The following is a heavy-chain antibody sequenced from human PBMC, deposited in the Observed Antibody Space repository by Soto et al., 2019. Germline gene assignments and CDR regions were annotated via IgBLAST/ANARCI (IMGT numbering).Heavy chain of an antibody. CDR3: ARDNPGTYYYYMDV. Sequence: GASVKVSCKVSGYTLTELSMHWVRQAPGKGLEWMGRIIPEHGEANYAQKFQGRVTITADKSTSTAYMELSSLRSEDTAVYYCARDNPGTYYYYMDVWGKGTTVTVSS. CDR2: IIPEHGEA. J-gene: IGHJ6*03. CDR1: GYTLTELS. V-gene: IGHV1-24*01.